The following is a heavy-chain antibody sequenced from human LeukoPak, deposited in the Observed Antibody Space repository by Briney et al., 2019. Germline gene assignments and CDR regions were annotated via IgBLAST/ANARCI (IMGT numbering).Heavy chain of an antibody. D-gene: IGHD6-19*01. CDR2: IIPIFGTA. V-gene: IGHV1-69*13. CDR1: RGTFSSYA. J-gene: IGHJ6*04. CDR3: AREGVEQWLVGRLDV. Sequence: SVKVSCKASRGTFSSYAISWVRQAPGQGLEWMGGIIPIFGTANYAQKFQGRVTITADESTSTAYMELSSLRSEDTAVYYCAREGVEQWLVGRLDVWGKGTTVTVSS.